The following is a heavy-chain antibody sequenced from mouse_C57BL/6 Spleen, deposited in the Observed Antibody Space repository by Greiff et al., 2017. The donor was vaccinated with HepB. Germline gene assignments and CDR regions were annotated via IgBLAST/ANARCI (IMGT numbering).Heavy chain of an antibody. Sequence: EVQLVESGGGLVQPGGSMKLSCVASGFTFSNYWMNWVRQSPEKGLEWVAQIRLKSDNYATHYAESVKGRFTISRDDSKSSVYLQMNNLRAEDTGIYYCTGILVYYYGSSYRYFDVWGTGTTVTVSS. V-gene: IGHV6-3*01. CDR3: TGILVYYYGSSYRYFDV. D-gene: IGHD1-1*01. CDR2: IRLKSDNYAT. CDR1: GFTFSNYW. J-gene: IGHJ1*03.